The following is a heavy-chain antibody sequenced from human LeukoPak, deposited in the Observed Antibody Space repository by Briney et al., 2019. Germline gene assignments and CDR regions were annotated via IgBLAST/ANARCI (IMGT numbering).Heavy chain of an antibody. CDR1: GFTFSSYA. CDR3: ARETTPGGYSYGYGGY. D-gene: IGHD5-18*01. J-gene: IGHJ4*02. Sequence: PGRSLRLSCAASGFTFSSYAMHWVRQAPGKGLGRVAVISYDGSNKYYAGSVKGRFTISRDNSKNTLYLQMNSLRAEDTAVYYCARETTPGGYSYGYGGYWGQGTLVTVSS. V-gene: IGHV3-30-3*01. CDR2: ISYDGSNK.